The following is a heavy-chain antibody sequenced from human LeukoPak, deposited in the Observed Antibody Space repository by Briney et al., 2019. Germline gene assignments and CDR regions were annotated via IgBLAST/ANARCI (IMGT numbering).Heavy chain of an antibody. CDR1: GFTFSSYG. Sequence: GGSLRLSCAASGFTFSSYGMHWVRQAPGKGLEWVAVISYDGSNKYYADSVKGRFTISRDNSKNTLYLQMNSLRAEDTAVYYCAKDTPYSSGLDYWGQGTLVTVSS. J-gene: IGHJ4*02. V-gene: IGHV3-30*18. D-gene: IGHD6-19*01. CDR2: ISYDGSNK. CDR3: AKDTPYSSGLDY.